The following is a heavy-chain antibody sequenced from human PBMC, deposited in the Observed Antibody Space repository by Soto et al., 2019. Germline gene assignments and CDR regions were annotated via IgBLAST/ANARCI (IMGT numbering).Heavy chain of an antibody. Sequence: GGSLRLSCAASGFTFSSYAMSWVRQAPGKGLEWVSAISGSGGSTYYADSVKGRFTISRDNSKNTLYLQMNSLRAEDTAVYYCAKDRVIPGLYYDFWSGYYTEGYWGQGTLVTVSS. V-gene: IGHV3-23*01. CDR2: ISGSGGST. J-gene: IGHJ4*02. CDR3: AKDRVIPGLYYDFWSGYYTEGY. D-gene: IGHD3-3*01. CDR1: GFTFSSYA.